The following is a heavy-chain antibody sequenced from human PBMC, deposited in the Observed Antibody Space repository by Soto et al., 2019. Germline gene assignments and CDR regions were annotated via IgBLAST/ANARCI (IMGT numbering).Heavy chain of an antibody. Sequence: GGSLRVCCAVSGFTFRSHAMHWVRQAPGKWLEWVALISSDGSNKYYADSVKGRFTTSRDNSKNTMYLQMNSLRVEDTAVYYCARDDEGGSDCDLGYWGQGALVTVSS. J-gene: IGHJ4*02. CDR2: ISSDGSNK. CDR3: ARDDEGGSDCDLGY. V-gene: IGHV3-30-3*01. D-gene: IGHD1-26*01. CDR1: GFTFRSHA.